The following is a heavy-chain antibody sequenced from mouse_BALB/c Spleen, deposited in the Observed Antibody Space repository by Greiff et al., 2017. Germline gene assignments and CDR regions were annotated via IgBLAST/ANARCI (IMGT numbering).Heavy chain of an antibody. CDR2: IWAGGST. V-gene: IGHV2-9*02. CDR1: GFSLTSYG. Sequence: VQLQESGPGLVAPSQSLSITCTVSGFSLTSYGVHWVRQPPGKGLEWLGVIWAGGSTNYNSALMSRLSISKDNSKSQVFLKMNSLQTDDTAMYYCARDYYYGSSYWYFDVWGAGTTVNVSS. D-gene: IGHD1-1*01. CDR3: ARDYYYGSSYWYFDV. J-gene: IGHJ1*01.